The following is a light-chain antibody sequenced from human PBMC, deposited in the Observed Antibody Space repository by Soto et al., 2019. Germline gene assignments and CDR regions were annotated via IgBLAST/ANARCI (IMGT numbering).Light chain of an antibody. CDR3: QQANSFPLT. CDR1: RGITGW. Sequence: DIQMPPSPSSVSASVGNRATITCRASRGITGWLAGYHQKPGKAPKLLIYAASSLQSGFPSRFSGSGSGTDFTLTISSLQPEDFATYYCQQANSFPLTFGGGTKVEIK. J-gene: IGKJ4*01. V-gene: IGKV1-12*01. CDR2: AAS.